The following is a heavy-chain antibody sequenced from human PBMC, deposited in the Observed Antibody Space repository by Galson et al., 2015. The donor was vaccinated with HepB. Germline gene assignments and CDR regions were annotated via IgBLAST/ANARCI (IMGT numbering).Heavy chain of an antibody. J-gene: IGHJ6*02. D-gene: IGHD2-2*01. CDR2: ISWNSGSI. CDR1: GFTFDDYA. V-gene: IGHV3-9*01. CDR3: AKDMFVVVPAARGGYGMDV. Sequence: SLRLSCAASGFTFDDYAMHWVRQAPGKGLEWVSGISWNSGSIGYADSVKGRFTISRDNAKNSLYLQMSSLRAEDTALYYCAKDMFVVVPAARGGYGMDVWGQGTTVTVSS.